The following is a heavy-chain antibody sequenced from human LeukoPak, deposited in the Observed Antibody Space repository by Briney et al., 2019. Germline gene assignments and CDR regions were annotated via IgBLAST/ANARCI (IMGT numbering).Heavy chain of an antibody. J-gene: IGHJ4*02. CDR1: GYTLTELS. CDR2: ISAYNGNT. CDR3: ARMYCSSTSCYMGGFDY. Sequence: GASVKVSCKVSGYTLTELSMHWVRQAPGQGLEWMGWISAYNGNTNYAQKLQGRVTMTTDTSTSTAYTELRSLRSDDTAVYYCARMYCSSTSCYMGGFDYWGQGTLVTVSS. V-gene: IGHV1-18*01. D-gene: IGHD2-2*02.